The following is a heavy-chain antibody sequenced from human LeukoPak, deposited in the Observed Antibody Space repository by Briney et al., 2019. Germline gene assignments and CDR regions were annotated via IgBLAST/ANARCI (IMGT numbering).Heavy chain of an antibody. CDR2: IYNSGTT. D-gene: IGHD3-10*01. J-gene: IGHJ4*01. CDR1: GDSISSTSYY. V-gene: IGHV4-39*01. CDR3: ASRVYGLGSFNY. Sequence: TTSETLSLTCTVSGDSISSTSYYWDWIRQPQGKGLEWIGSIYNSGTTYYNPSLKSRVTISVDTSKNQFSLKVSSVTAADTAVYYCASRVYGLGSFNYWGQGTLVTVSS.